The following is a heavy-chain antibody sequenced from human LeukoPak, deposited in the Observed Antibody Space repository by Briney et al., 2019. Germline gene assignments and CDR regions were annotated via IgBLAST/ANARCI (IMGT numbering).Heavy chain of an antibody. CDR2: INHSGST. CDR1: GGSFSGYY. CDR3: ARGPPYYYDSSGYYRFDY. J-gene: IGHJ4*02. D-gene: IGHD3-22*01. Sequence: SETLSLTCAVSGGSFSGYYWSWVRQPPGKGLEWIGEINHSGSTNYNPSLKTRVTISVDTSRNHFSLELSSVTAADTAVYYCARGPPYYYDSSGYYRFDYWGQGTLVTVSS. V-gene: IGHV4-34*01.